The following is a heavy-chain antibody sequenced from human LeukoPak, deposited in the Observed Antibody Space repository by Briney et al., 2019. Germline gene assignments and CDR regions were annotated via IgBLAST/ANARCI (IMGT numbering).Heavy chain of an antibody. D-gene: IGHD6-19*01. Sequence: KPGESLKISCKGSGYSFTNYWISWVRQMPGKGLEWMGKIDPTDSYTNHSPSLQGHVTISTDKSISTAYLQWSSLKASDTAMYYCARHWLYSSGWYSDYWGQGTLVTVSS. CDR1: GYSFTNYW. V-gene: IGHV5-10-1*01. J-gene: IGHJ4*02. CDR3: ARHWLYSSGWYSDY. CDR2: IDPTDSYT.